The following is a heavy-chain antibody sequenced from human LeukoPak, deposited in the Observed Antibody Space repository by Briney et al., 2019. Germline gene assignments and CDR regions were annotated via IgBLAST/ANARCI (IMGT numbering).Heavy chain of an antibody. D-gene: IGHD4-11*01. CDR1: GFTFSSYS. CDR2: ISSSSSYI. Sequence: GGSLRLSCAASGFTFSSYSMNWVRQAPGKGLEWVSSISSSSSYIYYADSVKGRFTISRDNSKNTLYLQMNSLRAEDTAVYYCAKSADYSNYSWFDPWGQGTLVTVSS. CDR3: AKSADYSNYSWFDP. J-gene: IGHJ5*02. V-gene: IGHV3-21*04.